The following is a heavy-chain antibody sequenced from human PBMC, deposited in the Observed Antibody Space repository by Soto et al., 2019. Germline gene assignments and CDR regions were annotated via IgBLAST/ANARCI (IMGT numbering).Heavy chain of an antibody. J-gene: IGHJ4*02. CDR1: GDSVFSNNAA. CDR3: ARSGPGGYIDY. V-gene: IGHV6-1*01. CDR2: TYYRSKWHS. D-gene: IGHD3-16*02. Sequence: SQTLSLTCAISGDSVFSNNAAWNWIRLSSSRGLEWLGRTYYRSKWHSGYALSVRGRITISPDTSKNRFSLQLNSVTPDDTAVYYCARSGPGGYIDYWGRGTLVTVSS.